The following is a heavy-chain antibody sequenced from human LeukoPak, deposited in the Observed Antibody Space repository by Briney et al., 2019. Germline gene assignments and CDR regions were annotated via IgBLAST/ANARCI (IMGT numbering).Heavy chain of an antibody. Sequence: GGSLRLSCAASGFTFSNYGMHWVRQAPGKGLEWVAVISYDGSNKYSADSVKGRFTISRDNSKTTLYLQIESLRVEDTAVYYCAKGEADTAMVTHYYYYGMDVWGQGTTVTVSS. CDR3: AKGEADTAMVTHYYYYGMDV. CDR1: GFTFSNYG. J-gene: IGHJ6*02. CDR2: ISYDGSNK. V-gene: IGHV3-30*18. D-gene: IGHD5-18*01.